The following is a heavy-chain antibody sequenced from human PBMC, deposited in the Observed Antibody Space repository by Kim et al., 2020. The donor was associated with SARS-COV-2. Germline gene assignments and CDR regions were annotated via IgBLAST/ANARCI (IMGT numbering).Heavy chain of an antibody. CDR2: IKKDGSEG. V-gene: IGHV3-7*01. CDR1: GFTFSSYW. J-gene: IGHJ3*02. D-gene: IGHD3-3*01. Sequence: GGSLRLSCAASGFTFSSYWMNWVRQAPGKGLEWVANIKKDGSEGNYEDSVKGRFTISRDNAKNSLYLQMNSLRAEDTAVYYCARDRDMICGVVHYDAFDIWGQGTMVTVSS. CDR3: ARDRDMICGVVHYDAFDI.